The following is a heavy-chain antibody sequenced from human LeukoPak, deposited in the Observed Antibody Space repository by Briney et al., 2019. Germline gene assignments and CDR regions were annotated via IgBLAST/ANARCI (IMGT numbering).Heavy chain of an antibody. J-gene: IGHJ5*02. V-gene: IGHV1-2*02. Sequence: SVKLSCKASGYTFTEDDIHWVRQAQGQGLDWMGLINLHNGETYYVKQSQDRVTMTGDTSTTTAYTQLSRLRSDDTAVFYCARSYYDVLTTDYMWLAPWGQGTLVTVSS. CDR2: INLHNGET. CDR1: GYTFTEDD. D-gene: IGHD3-9*01. CDR3: ARSYYDVLTTDYMWLAP.